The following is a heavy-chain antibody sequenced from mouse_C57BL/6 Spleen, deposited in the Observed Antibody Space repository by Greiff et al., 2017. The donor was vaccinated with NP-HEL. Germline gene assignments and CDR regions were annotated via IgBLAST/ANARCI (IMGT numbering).Heavy chain of an antibody. V-gene: IGHV1-69*01. J-gene: IGHJ2*01. Sequence: QVQLQQSGAELVMPGASVKLSCKASGYTFTSYWMHWVKQRPGQGLEWIGEIDPSDSYTNYNQKFKGKSTLTVDKSSSTAYMQLSSLTSEDSAVYYCARGGFITTVVESFDYWGQGTTLTVSS. CDR1: GYTFTSYW. D-gene: IGHD1-1*01. CDR3: ARGGFITTVVESFDY. CDR2: IDPSDSYT.